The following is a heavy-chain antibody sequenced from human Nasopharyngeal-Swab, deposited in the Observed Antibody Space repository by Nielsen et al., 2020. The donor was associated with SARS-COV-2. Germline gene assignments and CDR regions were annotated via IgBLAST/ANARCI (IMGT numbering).Heavy chain of an antibody. J-gene: IGHJ6*03. CDR2: IYYSGST. Sequence: WIRQPPGKGLEWIGYIYYSGSTNYNPSLKSRVTISVDTSKNQFSLKLSSVTAADKAVYYCARVGTYYYDSSGHLNYYYYYYMDVWGKGTTVTVSS. CDR3: ARVGTYYYDSSGHLNYYYYYYMDV. V-gene: IGHV4-59*01. D-gene: IGHD3-22*01.